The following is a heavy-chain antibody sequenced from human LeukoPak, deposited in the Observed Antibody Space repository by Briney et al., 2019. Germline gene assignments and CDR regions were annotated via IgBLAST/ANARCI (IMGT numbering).Heavy chain of an antibody. CDR2: ISYSGST. V-gene: IGHV4-59*08. Sequence: PSETLSLTCTVSGGSISSYYWSWIRQPPGKGLEWIGYISYSGSTNYNPSLKSRVTISLDTSKNQFSLKLSSVTAADTAVYYCASFKWGYNWFDHWGQGTLVTVSS. CDR3: ASFKWGYNWFDH. J-gene: IGHJ5*02. D-gene: IGHD7-27*01. CDR1: GGSISSYY.